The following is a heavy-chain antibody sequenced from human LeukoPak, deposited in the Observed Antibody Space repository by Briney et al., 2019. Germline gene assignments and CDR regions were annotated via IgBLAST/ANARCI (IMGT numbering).Heavy chain of an antibody. D-gene: IGHD1/OR15-1a*01. J-gene: IGHJ6*02. CDR1: GFTVSSNY. V-gene: IGHV3-66*02. CDR2: IYSGGST. CDR3: AREQGLRGYYYYGMDV. Sequence: GGSLRLSCAASGFTVSSNYMSWVRQAPGKGLEWVSVIYSGGSTYYADSVKGRFTISRDNSKNTLYPQMNSLRAEDTAVYYCAREQGLRGYYYYGMDVWGQGTTVTVSS.